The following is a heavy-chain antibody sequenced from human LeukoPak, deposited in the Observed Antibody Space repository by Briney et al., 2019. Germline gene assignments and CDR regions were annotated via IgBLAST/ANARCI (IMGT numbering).Heavy chain of an antibody. CDR1: GYTFTSYG. CDR3: ARASYYDILTGYSY. D-gene: IGHD3-9*01. V-gene: IGHV1-18*01. CDR2: ISAYNGNT. Sequence: ASVKVSCKASGYTFTSYGISWVRQAPGQGLEWMGWISAYNGNTNYAQKLQGRVTMTTDTSTSTAYMELRSLRSDDTAVYYCARASYYDILTGYSYWGQGTLVTVSS. J-gene: IGHJ4*02.